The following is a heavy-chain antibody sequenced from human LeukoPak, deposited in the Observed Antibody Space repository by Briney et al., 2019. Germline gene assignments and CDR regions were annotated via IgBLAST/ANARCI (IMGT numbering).Heavy chain of an antibody. J-gene: IGHJ5*02. Sequence: ASVKVSCKASGYTFNDYYMHWVRQAPGQGLEWMGWINPNNGGTNYAQRFQGRVTMTRDTSISRVYMELSRLRSDDTAVYYCARELMYYHGSQLMNRLDPWGQGTLVTVSS. D-gene: IGHD3-10*01. V-gene: IGHV1-2*02. CDR2: INPNNGGT. CDR1: GYTFNDYY. CDR3: ARELMYYHGSQLMNRLDP.